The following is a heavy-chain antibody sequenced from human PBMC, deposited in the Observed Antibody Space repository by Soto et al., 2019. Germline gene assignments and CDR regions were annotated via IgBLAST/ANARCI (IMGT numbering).Heavy chain of an antibody. CDR2: IYYSGST. V-gene: IGHV4-31*03. J-gene: IGHJ4*02. D-gene: IGHD2-2*01. Sequence: SETLSLTCTVSGGSISSGGYYWSWIRQHPGKGLEWIGYIYYSGSTYYNPSLKSRITKSVDTSKNQFSLKLSSVTAADTAVYYCARAICSSTSCYRWRSGTFDYWGQGTLVTVSS. CDR3: ARAICSSTSCYRWRSGTFDY. CDR1: GGSISSGGYY.